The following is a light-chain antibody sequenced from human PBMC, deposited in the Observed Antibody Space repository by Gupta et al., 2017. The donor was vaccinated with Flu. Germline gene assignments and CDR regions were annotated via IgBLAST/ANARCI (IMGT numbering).Light chain of an antibody. CDR2: SNN. J-gene: IGLJ3*02. CDR1: TSNIGSDI. Sequence: QSVLTPPPAASRTPGQRVTISCSGSTSNIGSDIVDWYQQRPGTAPKILIYSNNQRPSGVPDRFSGSKSGTAASLSISGLQSEDEADYYCATWDDSLNGLVFGGGTKLTVL. V-gene: IGLV1-44*01. CDR3: ATWDDSLNGLV.